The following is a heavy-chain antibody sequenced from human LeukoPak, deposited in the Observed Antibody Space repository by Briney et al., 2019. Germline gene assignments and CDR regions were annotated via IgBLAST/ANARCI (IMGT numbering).Heavy chain of an antibody. J-gene: IGHJ4*02. CDR1: GFTFDDYA. CDR3: AKDIRAVAGHFDY. D-gene: IGHD6-19*01. Sequence: PGRSLRFTCAASGFTFDDYAMLWVRQAPGKGLEWVSGISWNSGSFGYADSGKGRFTIYRDNAKNSLYLQMNSLRAEDTALYYCAKDIRAVAGHFDYWGQGTLVTVSS. CDR2: ISWNSGSF. V-gene: IGHV3-9*01.